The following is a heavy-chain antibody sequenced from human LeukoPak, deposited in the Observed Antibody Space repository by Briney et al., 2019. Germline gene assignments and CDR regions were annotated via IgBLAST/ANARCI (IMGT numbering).Heavy chain of an antibody. V-gene: IGHV3-30*18. Sequence: GGSLRLSCAASGFTFSSYWMHWVRQAPGKGLEWVAVISYDGNNKYYADSVKGRFTISRDNSKNTLYLQMNSLRAEDTAVYYCAKVRGGYTYGPFDYWGQGTLVTVSS. CDR3: AKVRGGYTYGPFDY. CDR2: ISYDGNNK. J-gene: IGHJ4*02. D-gene: IGHD5-18*01. CDR1: GFTFSSYW.